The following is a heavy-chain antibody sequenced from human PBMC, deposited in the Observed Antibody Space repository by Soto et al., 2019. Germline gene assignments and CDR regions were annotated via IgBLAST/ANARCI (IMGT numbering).Heavy chain of an antibody. CDR3: ARDISGSLSYYYYYGMYV. J-gene: IGHJ6*02. V-gene: IGHV3-33*01. CDR2: IWYDGSNK. Sequence: GGSLRLSCAASGFTFSSYGMHWVRQAPGKGLEWVAVIWYDGSNKYYADSVKGRFTISRDNSKNTLYLQMNSLRAEDTAVYYCARDISGSLSYYYYYGMYVWGQGTTVTVSS. CDR1: GFTFSSYG. D-gene: IGHD1-26*01.